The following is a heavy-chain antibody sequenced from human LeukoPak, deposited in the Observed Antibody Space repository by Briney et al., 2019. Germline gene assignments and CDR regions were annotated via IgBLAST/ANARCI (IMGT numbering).Heavy chain of an antibody. Sequence: GGSLRLSCAGSGFTFSGYWMHCVRQAPGKGLVWGSRINSDGSNTNYADSVKGRFTISRDNAKNTLYLQMNSLRADDTAVYYYTRDYYYESSGYCGYWGQGTMVTVSS. V-gene: IGHV3-74*01. D-gene: IGHD3-22*01. J-gene: IGHJ4*02. CDR1: GFTFSGYW. CDR3: TRDYYYESSGYCGY. CDR2: INSDGSNT.